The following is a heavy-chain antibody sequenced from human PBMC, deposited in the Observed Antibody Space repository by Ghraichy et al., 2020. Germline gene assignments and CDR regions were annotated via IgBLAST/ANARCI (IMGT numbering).Heavy chain of an antibody. CDR3: TTVAVVIDPPFDY. D-gene: IGHD3-22*01. CDR2: IKSKTDGGTT. J-gene: IGHJ4*02. V-gene: IGHV3-15*07. Sequence: GGSLRLSCAASGFTFSNAWMNWVRQAPGKGLEWVGRIKSKTDGGTTDYAAFVKGRFTISRDDSKTTLYLQMNSLKTEDTAVYYCTTVAVVIDPPFDYWGQGTLVTDSS. CDR1: GFTFSNAW.